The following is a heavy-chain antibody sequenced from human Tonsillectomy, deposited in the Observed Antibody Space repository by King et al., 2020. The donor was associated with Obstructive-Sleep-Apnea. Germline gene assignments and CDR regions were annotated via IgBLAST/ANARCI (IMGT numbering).Heavy chain of an antibody. D-gene: IGHD4-23*01. CDR3: ARDATVGRAFDI. Sequence: VQLQESGPGLVKPSETLSLTCTVSGGSISSYYWSWIRQPAGEGLEWIGRIYTSGSTNYNPPLQSLVTMSVDTSKNQFSLKLSSVTAADTAVYYCARDATVGRAFDIWGQGTMVTVSS. V-gene: IGHV4-4*07. J-gene: IGHJ3*02. CDR2: IYTSGST. CDR1: GGSISSYY.